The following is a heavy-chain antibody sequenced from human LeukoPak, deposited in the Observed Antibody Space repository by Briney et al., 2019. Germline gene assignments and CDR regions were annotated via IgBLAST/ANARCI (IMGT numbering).Heavy chain of an antibody. Sequence: PSEILSLTCTVSGCSISSGYYWGWIRQPPGKGLEWIGSIYHSGSTYYNPSLKSRVTISVDTSKNQFSLKLSSVTAADTAVYYCARDQIAAAGQYFQHWGQGTLVTVSS. CDR2: IYHSGST. D-gene: IGHD6-13*01. V-gene: IGHV4-38-2*02. CDR3: ARDQIAAAGQYFQH. J-gene: IGHJ1*01. CDR1: GCSISSGYY.